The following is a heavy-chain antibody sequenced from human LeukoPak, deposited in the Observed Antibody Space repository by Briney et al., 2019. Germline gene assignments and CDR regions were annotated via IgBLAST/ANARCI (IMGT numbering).Heavy chain of an antibody. CDR2: INHSGST. V-gene: IGHV4-34*01. Sequence: SETLSLTCAVYGGSFSGYYWSWIRQPPGKGLEWIGEINHSGSTNYNPSLKSRVTISVDTSKNQFSLKLSSVTAADTAVYYCAGGVMVRGVIRYYYYYGMDVWGQGTTVTVSS. J-gene: IGHJ6*02. CDR1: GGSFSGYY. D-gene: IGHD3-10*01. CDR3: AGGVMVRGVIRYYYYYGMDV.